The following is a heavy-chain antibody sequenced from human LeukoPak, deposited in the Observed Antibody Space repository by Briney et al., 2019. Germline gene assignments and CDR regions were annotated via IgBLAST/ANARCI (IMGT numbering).Heavy chain of an antibody. V-gene: IGHV4-39*07. CDR2: IYYSGST. CDR3: ARSGWNNLGYFDY. Sequence: SETLSLTCTVSGGSISSSSYYWGWIRQPPGKGLEWIGSIYYSGSTYYNPSLKSRVTISVDTSKNQFSLKLNSVTAADTAVYYCARSGWNNLGYFDYWGQGTLVTVSS. D-gene: IGHD1/OR15-1a*01. J-gene: IGHJ4*02. CDR1: GGSISSSSYY.